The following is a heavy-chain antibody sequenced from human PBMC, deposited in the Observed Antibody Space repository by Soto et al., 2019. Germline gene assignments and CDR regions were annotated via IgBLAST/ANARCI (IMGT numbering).Heavy chain of an antibody. J-gene: IGHJ6*02. CDR3: ARRGWSAFYTLNYGLDV. CDR1: GYPFNTHW. V-gene: IGHV5-51*01. Sequence: GESLKISCKASGYPFNTHWIAWVRQKPGEGLEWVGIIYPGDSETRYSPSFQGQVIISADKSINTAYLQWGSLKASDTAMYFCARRGWSAFYTLNYGLDVWGQGTTVTVSS. CDR2: IYPGDSET. D-gene: IGHD3-3*01.